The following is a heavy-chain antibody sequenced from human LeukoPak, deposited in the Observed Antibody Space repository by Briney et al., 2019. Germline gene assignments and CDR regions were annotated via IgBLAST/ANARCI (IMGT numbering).Heavy chain of an antibody. CDR3: ARDSLYYDSSGGYFDY. Sequence: SETLSLTCTVSGGSISSGGYYWSWIRQHPGKGLEWIGYIYYSGSTYYNPSLKSRVTISVDTSKNQFSLKLSSVTAADTAVYYCARDSLYYDSSGGYFDYWGQGTLVTVSS. J-gene: IGHJ4*02. D-gene: IGHD3-22*01. CDR2: IYYSGST. V-gene: IGHV4-31*03. CDR1: GGSISSGGYY.